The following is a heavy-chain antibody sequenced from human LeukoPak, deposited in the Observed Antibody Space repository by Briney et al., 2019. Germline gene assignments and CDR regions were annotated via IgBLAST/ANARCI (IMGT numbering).Heavy chain of an antibody. V-gene: IGHV4-4*02. CDR2: IYYSGST. Sequence: PSGTLSLTCAVSGGSISSSNWWSWVRQPPGKGLEWIGSIYYSGSTYYNPSLKSRVTISVDTSKNQFSLKLSSVTAADTAVYYCARTVAFGGVIVVPYFDYWGQGTLVTVSS. CDR1: GGSISSSNW. CDR3: ARTVAFGGVIVVPYFDY. D-gene: IGHD3-16*02. J-gene: IGHJ4*02.